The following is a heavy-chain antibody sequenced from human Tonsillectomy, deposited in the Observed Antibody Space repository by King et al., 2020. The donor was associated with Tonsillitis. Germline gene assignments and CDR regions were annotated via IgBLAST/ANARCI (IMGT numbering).Heavy chain of an antibody. J-gene: IGHJ6*02. CDR3: ARRGRFGENFGYYYYGLDV. V-gene: IGHV4-31*03. CDR2: IYNSGST. CDR1: GGSISSGGYY. Sequence: QLQESGPGLVKPSQTLSLTCTVSGGSISSGGYYWSWIRQHPGKGLEWIGYIYNSGSTYYNPSLNSRVNISVDTSQNQFSLKLSSVTAADTAVYYCARRGRFGENFGYYYYGLDVWGQGTTVTVSS. D-gene: IGHD3-10*01.